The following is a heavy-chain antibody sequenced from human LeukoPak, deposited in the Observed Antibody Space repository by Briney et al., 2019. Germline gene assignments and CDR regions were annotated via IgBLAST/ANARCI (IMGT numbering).Heavy chain of an antibody. V-gene: IGHV3-30*02. Sequence: GGSLRLSCVASGLTLSNNGMHWVRQAPGKGLEWVAFLRYDGSNKYNEDSVKGRFTISRDNAKNTLYLQMNSLRAEDTAVYYCAELGITMIGGVWGKGTTVTISS. J-gene: IGHJ6*04. CDR1: GLTLSNNG. D-gene: IGHD3-10*02. CDR3: AELGITMIGGV. CDR2: LRYDGSNK.